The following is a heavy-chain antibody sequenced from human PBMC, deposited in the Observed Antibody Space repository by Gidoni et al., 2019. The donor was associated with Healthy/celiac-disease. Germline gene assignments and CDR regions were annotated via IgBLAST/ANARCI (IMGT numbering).Heavy chain of an antibody. CDR3: ALLRLGELTFDY. CDR1: GFTFSSYA. V-gene: IGHV3-30-3*01. Sequence: QVQLVESGGGVVQPGRSLRLSCAASGFTFSSYAMHWVRQAPGKGLEWVAVISYDGSNKYYADSVKGRFTISRDNSKNTLYLQMNSLRAEDTAVYYCALLRLGELTFDYWGQGTLVTVSS. D-gene: IGHD3-16*01. CDR2: ISYDGSNK. J-gene: IGHJ4*02.